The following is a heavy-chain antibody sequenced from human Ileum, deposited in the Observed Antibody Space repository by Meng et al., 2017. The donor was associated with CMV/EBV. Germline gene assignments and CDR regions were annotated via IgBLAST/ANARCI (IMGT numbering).Heavy chain of an antibody. D-gene: IGHD1-1*01. V-gene: IGHV1-46*01. CDR3: ARDPSHWKTLLLDY. CDR1: GYTLTSYY. CDR2: INPLGGKT. Sequence: ASGYTLTSYYVQWVRQAPGQGLEWVGVINPLGGKTRYAQRFQGRVTMTSDTSTSTVYMELTSLTSDDTAVYYCARDPSHWKTLLLDYWGQGTLVTVSS. J-gene: IGHJ4*02.